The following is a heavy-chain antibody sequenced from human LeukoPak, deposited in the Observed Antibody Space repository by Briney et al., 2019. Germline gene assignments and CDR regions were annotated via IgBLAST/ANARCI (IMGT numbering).Heavy chain of an antibody. D-gene: IGHD3-16*02. CDR1: GFTFSHYG. Sequence: GGSLRLSCAASGFTFSHYGIHWVRQAPGKGLEWVSFIRNDGRLQYYADSVKGRFTISRDNANNSLHLQMNSLRVEDTGIYFCARGSTFGGVISDFWGQGTLVTVSS. CDR3: ARGSTFGGVISDF. J-gene: IGHJ4*02. CDR2: IRNDGRLQ. V-gene: IGHV3-30*02.